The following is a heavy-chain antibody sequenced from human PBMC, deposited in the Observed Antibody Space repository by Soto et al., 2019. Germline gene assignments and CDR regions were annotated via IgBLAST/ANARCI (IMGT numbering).Heavy chain of an antibody. CDR2: ISYDGSDK. D-gene: IGHD3-16*02. CDR3: AKALGELSPESYDY. V-gene: IGHV3-30*18. Sequence: QVQLVESGGGVVQPGRSLRLSCAASGFTFSSYAMHWVRQAPGKGLEWVAVISYDGSDKCYADSVKGRFTISRDNSKNTLNLQMNSLRADDTAVYYCAKALGELSPESYDYWGQGTLITVSS. J-gene: IGHJ4*02. CDR1: GFTFSSYA.